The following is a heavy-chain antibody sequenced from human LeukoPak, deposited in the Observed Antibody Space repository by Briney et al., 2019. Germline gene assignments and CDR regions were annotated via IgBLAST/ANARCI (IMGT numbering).Heavy chain of an antibody. CDR3: AGGLAVYGGNSGVYFDY. V-gene: IGHV4-59*01. J-gene: IGHJ4*02. CDR2: IYYSGST. CDR1: GGSISSYY. Sequence: SETLNLTCTVSGGSISSYYWSWIRQPPGKGLEWIGYIYYSGSTNYNPSLKSRVTISVDTSKNQFSLKLSSVTAADTAVYYCAGGLAVYGGNSGVYFDYWGQGTLDTVFS. D-gene: IGHD4-23*01.